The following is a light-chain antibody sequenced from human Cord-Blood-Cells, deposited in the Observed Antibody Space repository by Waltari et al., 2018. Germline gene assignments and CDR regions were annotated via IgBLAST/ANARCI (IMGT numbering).Light chain of an antibody. J-gene: IGLJ2*01. V-gene: IGLV2-23*01. CDR1: SSAVGSYNL. Sequence: QSALTQPASVSGPPGQSIPIPCPGPSSAVGSYNLVSWYQQHPGKAPKLMIYEGSQRPSGVSNRFSGSKSGNTASLTISGLQAEDEADYYCCSYAGSSTVVFGGGTKLTVL. CDR3: CSYAGSSTVV. CDR2: EGS.